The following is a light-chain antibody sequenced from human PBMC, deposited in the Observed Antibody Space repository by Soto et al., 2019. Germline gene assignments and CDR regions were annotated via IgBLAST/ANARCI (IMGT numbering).Light chain of an antibody. J-gene: IGKJ1*01. CDR3: QQHNSYST. V-gene: IGKV1-5*01. CDR2: DAS. CDR1: QSISSW. Sequence: DIQMTQSPSTLSASVGDRVTITCRASQSISSWLAWYQQKPGKAPKLLIYDASSLESGVPSRFSGSGSGTEFTLTISSLQPDDFATYYCQQHNSYSTFGQGTKVEIK.